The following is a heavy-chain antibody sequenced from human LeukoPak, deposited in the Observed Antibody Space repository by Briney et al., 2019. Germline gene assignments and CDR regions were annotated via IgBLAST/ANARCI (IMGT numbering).Heavy chain of an antibody. J-gene: IGHJ4*02. Sequence: GGSLRLSCVASGFTFSGYNMDWVRQAPGKVLVWVARVNREGTTTAYADSVKGRFIISRDNSKNTLYLQMNNLRAEDTAVYYCARDSDWILFDYWGQGTPVTVSS. CDR3: ARDSDWILFDY. V-gene: IGHV3-74*03. CDR2: VNREGTTT. D-gene: IGHD2-2*03. CDR1: GFTFSGYN.